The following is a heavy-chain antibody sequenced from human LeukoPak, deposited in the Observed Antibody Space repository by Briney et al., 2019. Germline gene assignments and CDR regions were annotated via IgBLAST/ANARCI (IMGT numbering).Heavy chain of an antibody. V-gene: IGHV3-74*01. CDR2: IRSDGSVS. J-gene: IGHJ6*04. CDR3: AELGITMIGGV. D-gene: IGHD3-10*02. Sequence: GGSLRLSCAASGFTFSDSWMHWVRQVPGKGLGSVSLIRSDGSVSYYADSVKGRFTISRDNAKNTLYLQMNSLRAEDTAVYYCAELGITMIGGVWGKGTTVTISS. CDR1: GFTFSDSW.